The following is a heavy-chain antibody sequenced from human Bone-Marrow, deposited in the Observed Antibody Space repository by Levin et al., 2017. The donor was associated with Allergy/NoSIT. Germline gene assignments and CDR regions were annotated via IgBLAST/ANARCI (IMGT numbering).Heavy chain of an antibody. D-gene: IGHD3-22*01. CDR2: ISWNSGSI. CDR3: AKDIGYYYDSSGYRD. CDR1: GFTFDDYA. Sequence: SLKISCAASGFTFDDYAMHWVRQAPGKGLEWVSGISWNSGSIGYADSVKGRFTISRDNAKNSLYLQMNSLRAEDTALYYCAKDIGYYYDSSGYRDWGQGTLVTVSS. V-gene: IGHV3-9*01. J-gene: IGHJ4*02.